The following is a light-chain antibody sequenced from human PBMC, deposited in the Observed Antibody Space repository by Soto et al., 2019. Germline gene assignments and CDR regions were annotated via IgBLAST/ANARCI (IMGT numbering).Light chain of an antibody. CDR3: AAWDDSLKGWV. V-gene: IGLV1-44*01. CDR1: SSNIGRNT. CDR2: FNN. Sequence: QAVVTQPPSASGTPGQRVTIPCSGSSSNIGRNTVNWYQQVPGTTPRLLIYFNNQRPSGVPDRFSGSKSGTSASLAISGLQSEDEADYYCAAWDDSLKGWVFGGGTKVTVL. J-gene: IGLJ3*02.